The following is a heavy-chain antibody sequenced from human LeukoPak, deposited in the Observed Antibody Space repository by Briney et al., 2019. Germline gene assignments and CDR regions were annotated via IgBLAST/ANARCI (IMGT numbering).Heavy chain of an antibody. Sequence: TSETLSLTCTVSGRSISSHYWSWIRQPPGKGLEWIGYTYYSGSANYNPSLKSRVTISVDTSKNQISLKLTSVTAADTAVYYCARRLSGSYGQFDYWGQGTLVTVSS. CDR2: TYYSGSA. CDR3: ARRLSGSYGQFDY. D-gene: IGHD1-26*01. CDR1: GRSISSHY. V-gene: IGHV4-59*11. J-gene: IGHJ4*02.